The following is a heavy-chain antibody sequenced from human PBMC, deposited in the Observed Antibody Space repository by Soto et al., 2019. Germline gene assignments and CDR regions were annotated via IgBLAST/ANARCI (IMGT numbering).Heavy chain of an antibody. CDR2: ISSSGSTI. CDR3: ARPSGITGFFDY. D-gene: IGHD1-26*01. Sequence: EVQLVESGGGLVQPGGSLRLSCAASGFTFSSYEMNWVRQAPGKGLEWVSYISSSGSTIYYADSVKGRFTISRDNAKNSLYLQMNSLRAEDTAVYYCARPSGITGFFDYWGQGTLVTVSS. J-gene: IGHJ4*02. V-gene: IGHV3-48*03. CDR1: GFTFSSYE.